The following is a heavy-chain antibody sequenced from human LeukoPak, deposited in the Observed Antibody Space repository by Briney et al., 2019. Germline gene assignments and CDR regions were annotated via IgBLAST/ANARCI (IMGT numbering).Heavy chain of an antibody. CDR2: IRYDGSNK. CDR3: AKRRYFDWLPALDY. Sequence: GGSLRLSCAASGFTFSSYGMHWVRQAPGKGLEWVAFIRYDGSNKYYADSVKGRFTISRDNSKNTLYLQMNSLRAEDTAVYYCAKRRYFDWLPALDYWGQGTLVTVSS. V-gene: IGHV3-30*02. D-gene: IGHD3-9*01. CDR1: GFTFSSYG. J-gene: IGHJ4*02.